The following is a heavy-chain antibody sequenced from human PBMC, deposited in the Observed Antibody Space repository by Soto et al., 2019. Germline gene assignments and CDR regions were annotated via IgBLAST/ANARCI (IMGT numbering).Heavy chain of an antibody. V-gene: IGHV1-69*13. J-gene: IGHJ6*02. CDR1: GGTFSSYA. D-gene: IGHD4-17*01. CDR3: ARGGTVTSRHYYYGMDV. Sequence: GASVKVSCKASGGTFSSYAISWVRQAPGQGLEWMGGIIPIFGTANYAQKFQGRVTITADESTSTAYMELSSLRSEDTAVYYCARGGTVTSRHYYYGMDVWGQGTTVTVSS. CDR2: IIPIFGTA.